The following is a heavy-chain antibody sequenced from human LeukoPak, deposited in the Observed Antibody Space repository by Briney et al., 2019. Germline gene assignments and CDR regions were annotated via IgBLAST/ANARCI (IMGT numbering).Heavy chain of an antibody. CDR1: GYTFTGYY. Sequence: ASVKVSCKASGYTFTGYYMYWVRQAPGQGLEWMGWIDPNSGGTYYAQKFQGRVTMTRDTSITIAYMELSRLTSDDTAVYYCARLVSYWGQGTLVTVSS. D-gene: IGHD2-8*02. V-gene: IGHV1-2*02. CDR2: IDPNSGGT. CDR3: ARLVSY. J-gene: IGHJ4*02.